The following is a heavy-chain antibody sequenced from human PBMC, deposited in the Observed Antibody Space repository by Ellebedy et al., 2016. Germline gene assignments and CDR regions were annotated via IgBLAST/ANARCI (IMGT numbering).Heavy chain of an antibody. Sequence: ASVKVSCRASGYTFTSYAMHWVRQAPGQRLEWMGWINAGNGNTKYSQKFQGRVTITRDTSASKAYMELSSLRSEDTAVYYCASSSLPPSSGSYYDYYYYYGMDVWGQGTTVTVSS. CDR1: GYTFTSYA. CDR3: ASSSLPPSSGSYYDYYYYYGMDV. D-gene: IGHD3-10*01. J-gene: IGHJ6*02. V-gene: IGHV1-3*01. CDR2: INAGNGNT.